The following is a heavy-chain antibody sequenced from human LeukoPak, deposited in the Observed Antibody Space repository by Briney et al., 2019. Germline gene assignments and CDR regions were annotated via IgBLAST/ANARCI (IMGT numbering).Heavy chain of an antibody. CDR2: INIDSITV. V-gene: IGHV3-48*01. CDR1: GFPLSSYS. J-gene: IGHJ4*02. CDR3: VKGAQYDFWSGYTLEYFDV. D-gene: IGHD3-3*01. Sequence: GGSLRLSCAASGFPLSSYSINWVRQAPGKGLEWVSYINIDSITVNYADSVKGRFTISRDNAKNSLYLQMNSLRAEDTAAYYCVKGAQYDFWSGYTLEYFDVWGKGTLVTVSS.